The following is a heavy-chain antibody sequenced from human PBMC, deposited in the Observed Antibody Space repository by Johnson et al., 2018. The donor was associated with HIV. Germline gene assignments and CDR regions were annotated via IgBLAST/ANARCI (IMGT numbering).Heavy chain of an antibody. Sequence: QVQLVESGGGVVQPGRSLRLSCVASGFTFSSYAMHWVRQAPGKGLEWVAVISYDGNNKYYADSVKGRFTVSRDSAKNSLYLQMNSLRAEDTALYYCARGCSVLQHLEWSFAAFDIWGQGTVVTVSS. D-gene: IGHD3-3*01. V-gene: IGHV3-30*04. CDR1: GFTFSSYA. CDR3: ARGCSVLQHLEWSFAAFDI. J-gene: IGHJ3*02. CDR2: ISYDGNNK.